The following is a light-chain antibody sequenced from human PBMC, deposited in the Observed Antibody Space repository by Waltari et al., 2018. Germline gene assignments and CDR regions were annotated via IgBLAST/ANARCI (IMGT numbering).Light chain of an antibody. CDR2: KGD. Sequence: QTVVTQEPSLSVSPGGTVTLTCALSSGSVSTTSYPSWYQQTPGQAPRTLVYKGDPRSSGLPLRLSGSVVGNKAALTITGAQAADESDYYCLMYMGSGIWVFGGGTKLTVL. CDR1: SGSVSTTSY. CDR3: LMYMGSGIWV. J-gene: IGLJ3*02. V-gene: IGLV8-61*01.